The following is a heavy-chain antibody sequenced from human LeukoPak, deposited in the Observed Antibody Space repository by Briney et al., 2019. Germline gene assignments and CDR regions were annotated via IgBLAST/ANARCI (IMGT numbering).Heavy chain of an antibody. J-gene: IGHJ5*02. CDR2: IYHSGST. CDR1: GGSISSSDYY. D-gene: IGHD6-13*01. CDR3: ARQGARSSWYWFDP. V-gene: IGHV4-39*01. Sequence: TPSETLSLTCTVSGGSISSSDYYWGWIRQPPGEGLEWIGTIYHSGSTYYNPSLKSRVTISVDTSKNQFSLKLSSVTAADTAVYYCARQGARSSWYWFDPWGQGTLVTVSS.